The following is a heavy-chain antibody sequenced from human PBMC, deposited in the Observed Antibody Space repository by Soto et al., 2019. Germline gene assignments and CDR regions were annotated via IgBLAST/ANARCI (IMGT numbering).Heavy chain of an antibody. CDR3: ARDSLTGNYFDP. Sequence: QMRLQESGSGLVKPSQTLSLTCAVSGGSISSGGYAWNWIRQPPGKGLEWIGYIYHSGYTSYNPSLKSRVTISVDKSKNQFSLYLSFVTAADTAVYYCARDSLTGNYFDPWGQGTLVTVSS. J-gene: IGHJ5*02. D-gene: IGHD1-7*01. CDR1: GGSISSGGYA. CDR2: IYHSGYT. V-gene: IGHV4-30-2*01.